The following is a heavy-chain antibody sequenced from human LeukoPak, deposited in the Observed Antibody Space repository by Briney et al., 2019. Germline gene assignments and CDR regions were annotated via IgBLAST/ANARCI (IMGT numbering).Heavy chain of an antibody. D-gene: IGHD3-10*01. CDR3: ARPRLLFGSGPILV. Sequence: SETLSLTCTVSGGSISSSSYYWGWIRQPPGKGLEWIGSIYYSGSTYYNPSLKSRVSISIDTSKNQFSLRLTSVTAADTAVYFCARPRLLFGSGPILVWGQGTLVTVSS. V-gene: IGHV4-39*07. J-gene: IGHJ4*02. CDR2: IYYSGST. CDR1: GGSISSSSYY.